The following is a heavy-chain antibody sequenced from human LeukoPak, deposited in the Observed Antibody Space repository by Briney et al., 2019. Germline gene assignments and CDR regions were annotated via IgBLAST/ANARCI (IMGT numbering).Heavy chain of an antibody. CDR1: EFSFSNYT. CDR2: ISSSSSYI. V-gene: IGHV3-21*01. CDR3: ARDFGGTRAFDI. J-gene: IGHJ3*02. Sequence: GGSLTLSCAASEFSFSNYTMNWVRQAPGKGLEWVSSISSSSSYIYYADSVKGRFTISRDNAKNSLYLQMNSLRAEDTAVYYCARDFGGTRAFDIWGQGTMVTVSS. D-gene: IGHD1-1*01.